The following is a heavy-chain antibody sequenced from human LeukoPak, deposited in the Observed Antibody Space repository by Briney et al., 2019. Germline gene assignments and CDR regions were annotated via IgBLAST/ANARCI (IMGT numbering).Heavy chain of an antibody. CDR1: GGSISSSSFH. Sequence: PSETLSLTCTVSGGSISSSSFHWGWIRQPPGRGLEWIGSIYYSGSTSYNPSLKSRVTISVDTSKNQFSLKLSSVTAADTAVYYCARLPTITFFDYWGQGTLVTVSS. CDR2: IYYSGST. J-gene: IGHJ4*02. D-gene: IGHD5-12*01. V-gene: IGHV4-39*01. CDR3: ARLPTITFFDY.